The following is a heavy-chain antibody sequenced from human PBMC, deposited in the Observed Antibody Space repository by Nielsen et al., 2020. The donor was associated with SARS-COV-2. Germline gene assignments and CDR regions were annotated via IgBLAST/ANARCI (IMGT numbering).Heavy chain of an antibody. CDR1: GFTFSDYY. D-gene: IGHD6-19*01. Sequence: GGSLRLSCAASGFTFSDYYMSWIRQAPGKGLEWVSYISSSSSYTNYADSVKGRFTISRDNAKNSLYLQMNSLRAEDTAVYYCARGVAGLYFDYWGQGTLVTVSS. CDR3: ARGVAGLYFDY. CDR2: ISSSSSYT. J-gene: IGHJ4*02. V-gene: IGHV3-11*05.